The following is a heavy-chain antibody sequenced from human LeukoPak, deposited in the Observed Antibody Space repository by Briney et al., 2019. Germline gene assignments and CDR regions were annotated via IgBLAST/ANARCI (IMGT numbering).Heavy chain of an antibody. CDR3: ARGILRGYSYASNAFDI. V-gene: IGHV4-30-2*01. CDR2: IYHSGST. J-gene: IGHJ3*02. D-gene: IGHD5-18*01. Sequence: SETLSLTCTVSGGSISSGGYYWSWIRQPPGKGLEWIGYIYHSGSTYYNPSLKSRVTISVDRSKNQFSLKLSSVTAADTAVYYCARGILRGYSYASNAFDIWGQGTMVTVSS. CDR1: GGSISSGGYY.